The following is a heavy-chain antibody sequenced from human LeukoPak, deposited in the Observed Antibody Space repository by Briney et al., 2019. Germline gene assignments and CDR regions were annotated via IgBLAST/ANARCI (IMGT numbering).Heavy chain of an antibody. D-gene: IGHD5-24*01. CDR1: GGSFSGYY. J-gene: IGHJ4*02. V-gene: IGHV4-34*01. CDR3: ARSVPGMATTL. CDR2: INHSGST. Sequence: SETLSLTCAVYGGSFSGYYWSWIRQPPGKGLEWIGEINHSGSTNYNPSLKRRVTISVDTSKNQFSLKLSSVTAADTAVYYCARSVPGMATTLWGQGTLVTVSS.